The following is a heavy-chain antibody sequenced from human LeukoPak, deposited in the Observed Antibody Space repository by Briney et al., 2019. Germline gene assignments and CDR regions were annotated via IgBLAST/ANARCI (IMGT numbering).Heavy chain of an antibody. CDR3: ARAGGDYYGSDHFDH. Sequence: SETLSLTCTVSGGSISSGSYYWSWIRQPAGKGLEWIGRIYTSGSTNYNPSLKSRVTISVDTSKNQFSLKLSSVTAADTAVYYCARAGGDYYGSDHFDHWGQGTLVTVSS. CDR1: GGSISSGSYY. V-gene: IGHV4-61*02. CDR2: IYTSGST. J-gene: IGHJ4*02. D-gene: IGHD3-10*01.